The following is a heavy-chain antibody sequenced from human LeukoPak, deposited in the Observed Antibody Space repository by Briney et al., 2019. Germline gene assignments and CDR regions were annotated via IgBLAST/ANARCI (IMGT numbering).Heavy chain of an antibody. V-gene: IGHV1-18*01. CDR3: ARFRTGDAFDI. CDR1: GYTFTSYG. CDR2: ISAYNGNT. J-gene: IGHJ3*02. D-gene: IGHD7-27*01. Sequence: ASVKVSCKASGYTFTSYGINWVRQAPGQGLEWMGWISAYNGNTNYSQKIKGRVTLTTDTSTNTAYMELRGLRSDDTALYYCARFRTGDAFDIWGQGTMVTVS.